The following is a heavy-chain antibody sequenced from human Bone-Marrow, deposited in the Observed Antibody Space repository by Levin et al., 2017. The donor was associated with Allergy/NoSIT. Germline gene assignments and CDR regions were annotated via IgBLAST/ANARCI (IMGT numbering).Heavy chain of an antibody. Sequence: GESLKISCKASGYTFTSYGFSWVRQAPGQGLEWMGWITAYNADTNYAQKFQGRVTMTTDTSTSTAYMELRSLRSDDMAVYYCVRGLGPFEYWGQGTLVTVSS. V-gene: IGHV1-18*03. D-gene: IGHD3-10*01. CDR1: GYTFTSYG. CDR3: VRGLGPFEY. J-gene: IGHJ4*02. CDR2: ITAYNADT.